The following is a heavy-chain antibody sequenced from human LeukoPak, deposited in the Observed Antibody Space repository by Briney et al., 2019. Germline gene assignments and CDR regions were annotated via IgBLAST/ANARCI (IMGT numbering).Heavy chain of an antibody. CDR2: ISGSGGST. Sequence: GGSLRLSCAASGFTFSSYAVSWVRQAPGKGLEWVSAISGSGGSTYYADSVKGRFTISRDNSKNTLYPQMNSLRAEDTAVYYCAKDLARADYFDYWGQGTLVTVSS. CDR1: GFTFSSYA. J-gene: IGHJ4*02. CDR3: AKDLARADYFDY. D-gene: IGHD3-3*02. V-gene: IGHV3-23*01.